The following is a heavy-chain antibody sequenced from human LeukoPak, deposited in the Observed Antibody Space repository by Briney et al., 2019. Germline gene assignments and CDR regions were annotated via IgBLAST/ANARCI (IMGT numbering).Heavy chain of an antibody. J-gene: IGHJ4*02. CDR3: ARDLADGSYPD. V-gene: IGHV1-69*13. Sequence: SVKVSCKASGYTFTSYDINWVRQATGQGLEWMGGIIPIFGTANYAQKFQGRVTITADESTSTAYMELSSLRSEDTAVYYCARDLADGSYPDWGQGTLVTVSS. CDR2: IIPIFGTA. CDR1: GYTFTSYD. D-gene: IGHD1-26*01.